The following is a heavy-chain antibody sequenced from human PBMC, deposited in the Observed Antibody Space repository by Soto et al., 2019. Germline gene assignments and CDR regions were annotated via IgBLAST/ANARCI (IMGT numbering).Heavy chain of an antibody. V-gene: IGHV3-23*01. CDR2: ISASGGTT. CDR1: GFTFTSYA. D-gene: IGHD3-10*01. Sequence: GGSLRLSCAASGFTFTSYAMTWVRQAPEKGLEWVSSISASGGTTYYTDSVKGRFTISRDDSKNTLYLQMNSLKTEDTAVYYCADYYASGSMTLDPWGPGTLVTVSS. CDR3: ADYYASGSMTLDP. J-gene: IGHJ5*02.